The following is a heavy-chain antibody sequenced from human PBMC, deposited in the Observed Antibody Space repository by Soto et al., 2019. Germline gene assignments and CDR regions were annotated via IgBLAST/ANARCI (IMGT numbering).Heavy chain of an antibody. V-gene: IGHV3-20*04. CDR3: ARDPQSIAVAGGFDY. J-gene: IGHJ4*02. CDR1: GFTFDGYG. Sequence: GGSLRLSCAASGFTFDGYGMSWVRQAPGKGLEWVSGINWNGGSTGYADSVKGRFTISRDNAKNSLYLQMNSLRAEDTALYYCARDPQSIAVAGGFDYWGQGTLVTVSS. CDR2: INWNGGST. D-gene: IGHD6-19*01.